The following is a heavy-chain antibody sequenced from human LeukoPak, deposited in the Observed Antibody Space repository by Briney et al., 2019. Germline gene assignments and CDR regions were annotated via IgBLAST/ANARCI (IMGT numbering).Heavy chain of an antibody. CDR2: ISYGGSP. D-gene: IGHD6-25*01. Sequence: PSETLSLTCTVSGASTSSYYWTWIRQPPGEGLEWIGYISYGGSPNYSSSLKGRVTISVDTSKNQFSLRLSSVTAADTAVYYCARVTQRNYFDYWGQGTLVTVSS. CDR1: GASTSSYY. CDR3: ARVTQRNYFDY. J-gene: IGHJ4*02. V-gene: IGHV4-59*01.